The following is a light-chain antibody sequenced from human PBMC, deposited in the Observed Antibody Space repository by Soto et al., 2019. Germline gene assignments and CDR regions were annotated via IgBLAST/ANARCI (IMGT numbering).Light chain of an antibody. J-gene: IGKJ4*01. CDR1: QSISSY. Sequence: DIQMTQSPSSLSASVGDRVTITCRASQSISSYLNWYQQKPGKAPKLLIYAASSLQSGVPSRFSGSGSGADFPLTISSLQPVDFATSDCEESYSTPFTFRGGTKGEIK. CDR3: EESYSTPFT. CDR2: AAS. V-gene: IGKV1-39*01.